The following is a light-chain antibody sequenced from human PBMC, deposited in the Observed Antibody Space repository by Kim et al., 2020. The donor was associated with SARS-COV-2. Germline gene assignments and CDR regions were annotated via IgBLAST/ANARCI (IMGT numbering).Light chain of an antibody. J-gene: IGKJ4*01. V-gene: IGKV3-15*01. CDR3: QQYNNWPPLT. Sequence: EIVMTQSPATLSVSQGKRATLSCRASQSVGSKIVWYQQKAGQAPRLLIYGASTRATGIPARFSGSGSGTEFTLTISSLQSEDFAVYYCQQYNNWPPLTFGGGTKVDIK. CDR2: GAS. CDR1: QSVGSK.